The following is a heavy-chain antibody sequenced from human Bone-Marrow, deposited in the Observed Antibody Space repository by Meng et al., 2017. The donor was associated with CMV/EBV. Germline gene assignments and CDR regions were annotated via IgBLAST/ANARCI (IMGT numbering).Heavy chain of an antibody. V-gene: IGHV1-69*05. CDR2: IIPIFGTA. Sequence: SVKVSCKASGGTFSSYAISWVRQAPGQGLEWMGGIIPIFGTANYAQKFQGRVTITTDESTSTAYMELSSLRSEDTAVYYCATVKRGTRWFDPWGQGTLVTVSS. CDR3: ATVKRGTRWFDP. J-gene: IGHJ5*02. D-gene: IGHD1-1*01. CDR1: GGTFSSYA.